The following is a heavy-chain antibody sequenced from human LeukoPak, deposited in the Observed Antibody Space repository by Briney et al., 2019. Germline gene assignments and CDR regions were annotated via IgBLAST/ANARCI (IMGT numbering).Heavy chain of an antibody. Sequence: GGSLRLSCAASGFTFSSYWMSWVRQAPGKGLEWVANIKQDGSEKYYVDSVKGRFTISRDNAKNSLYLQMNSLRAEDTAVYYCARVNRGYYDSSGYYPFDYWGQGTLVTVSS. CDR1: GFTFSSYW. V-gene: IGHV3-7*01. D-gene: IGHD3-22*01. J-gene: IGHJ4*02. CDR2: IKQDGSEK. CDR3: ARVNRGYYDSSGYYPFDY.